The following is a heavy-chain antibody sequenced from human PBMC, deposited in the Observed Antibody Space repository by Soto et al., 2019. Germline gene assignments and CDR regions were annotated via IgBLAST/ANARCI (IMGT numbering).Heavy chain of an antibody. CDR1: GFSLSTSDVG. D-gene: IGHD6-6*01. Sequence: QITLKESGPTLVKPTQTLTLTCTFSGFSLSTSDVGVGWIRQPPGKALEWLAVIYWDDDKRYSPSLKSRFTITKDTSKNQVVLTMTNMDAVDTATYYCAHTVYSKSSFDYWGKGTLVTVSS. J-gene: IGHJ4*02. V-gene: IGHV2-5*02. CDR2: IYWDDDK. CDR3: AHTVYSKSSFDY.